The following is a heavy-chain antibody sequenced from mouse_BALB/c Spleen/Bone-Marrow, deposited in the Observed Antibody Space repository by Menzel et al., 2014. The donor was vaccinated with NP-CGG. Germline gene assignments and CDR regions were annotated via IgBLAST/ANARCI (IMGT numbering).Heavy chain of an antibody. CDR3: VRDSSGYFDY. Sequence: VHVKQSGGGLVKPGVSLKLSCAASGFTFSYYAMSWVRQSPEKRLEWVAEISSGGSYTYYPDTVTGRFTISRDNAKNTLYLEMSSLRSEDTAMYYCVRDSSGYFDYWGQGTTLTVSS. D-gene: IGHD3-1*01. CDR2: ISSGGSYT. J-gene: IGHJ2*01. V-gene: IGHV5-9-4*01. CDR1: GFTFSYYA.